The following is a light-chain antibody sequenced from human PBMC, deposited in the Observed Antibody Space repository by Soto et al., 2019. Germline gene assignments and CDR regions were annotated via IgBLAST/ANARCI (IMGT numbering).Light chain of an antibody. CDR3: QQYNNWPPWT. J-gene: IGKJ1*01. V-gene: IGKV3D-15*01. CDR2: DAS. CDR1: QSVSGS. Sequence: EIVLAQSPATLSLSTGERATPSCRSSQSVSGSLGWYQQKPGQAPRLIIYDASVRATGIPARFSGSGSGTEFTLTISSLQSEDVAVYYCQQYNNWPPWTFGQGTKVDIK.